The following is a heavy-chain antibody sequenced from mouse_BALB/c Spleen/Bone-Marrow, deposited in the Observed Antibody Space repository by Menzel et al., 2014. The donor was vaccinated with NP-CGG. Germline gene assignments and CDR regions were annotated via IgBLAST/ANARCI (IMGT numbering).Heavy chain of an antibody. J-gene: IGHJ1*01. CDR3: AGFYGSPLYWYFDV. Sequence: VQLQQSGPGLVAPSQSLSITCTVSGFSLTSYGVHWVRQPPGKGLEWLGVIWAGGSTNYNSALMSRLSISKDNSKSQVILKMNSLQTDDTAMYYCAGFYGSPLYWYFDVWGAGTTVTVYS. V-gene: IGHV2-9*02. CDR1: GFSLTSYG. CDR2: IWAGGST. D-gene: IGHD1-1*01.